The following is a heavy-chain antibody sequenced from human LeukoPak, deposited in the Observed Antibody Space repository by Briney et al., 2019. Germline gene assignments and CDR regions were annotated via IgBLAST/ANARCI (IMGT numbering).Heavy chain of an antibody. CDR1: ADSTSSTAYY. V-gene: IGHV4-39*01. D-gene: IGHD2-21*02. CDR3: ARRSFCGGDCLWLDS. Sequence: PSETLSLTCSVSADSTSSTAYYWGWIRQPPGKGLEWIGSIYHTGVTYYSPSLKIRVTISVHTSKNQFSLNLISVTAADTAMYYCARRSFCGGDCLWLDSWGRGTLVTVSS. CDR2: IYHTGVT. J-gene: IGHJ4*02.